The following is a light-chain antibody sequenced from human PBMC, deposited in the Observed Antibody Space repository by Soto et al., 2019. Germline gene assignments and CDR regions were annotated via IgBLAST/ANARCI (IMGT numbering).Light chain of an antibody. CDR1: SSDVGGYNF. CDR3: SSYTNSRTLVL. CDR2: EVS. V-gene: IGLV2-14*01. Sequence: QSALTQPASVSGSPGQSITISCTGTSSDVGGYNFVSWYQHHPGKAPKLIIYEVSNRPSGVSNRFSASKSGNTASLTIFGLQAEDEADYYCSSYTNSRTLVLFGGGTKVTVL. J-gene: IGLJ2*01.